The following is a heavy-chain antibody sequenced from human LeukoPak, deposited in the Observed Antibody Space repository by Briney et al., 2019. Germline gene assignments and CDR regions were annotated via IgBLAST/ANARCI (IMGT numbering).Heavy chain of an antibody. CDR3: ARLQRVYYDSSGYVDY. D-gene: IGHD3-22*01. V-gene: IGHV5-51*01. J-gene: IGHJ4*02. CDR2: IYPGDSDT. CDR1: GYSFTSYW. Sequence: GESLKISCKGSGYSFTSYWIGWVRQMPGKGLEWMGIIYPGDSDTRYSPSFQGQVTISADKSISTAYLQWSSLKASDTAMYYCARLQRVYYDSSGYVDYWGQGTLVTVSS.